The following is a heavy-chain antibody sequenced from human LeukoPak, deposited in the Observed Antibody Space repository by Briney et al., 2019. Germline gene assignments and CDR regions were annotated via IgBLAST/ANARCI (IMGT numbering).Heavy chain of an antibody. CDR2: IYYSGST. J-gene: IGHJ5*02. CDR3: ARKEKMTAFDP. D-gene: IGHD5-24*01. V-gene: IGHV4-61*01. CDR1: GVSVSSGSYY. Sequence: SETLSLTCIVSGVSVSSGSYYWSWIRQPPGKGLEWIGYIYYSGSTNYNPSLKSRVTISVDTSKNQFSLKLSSVTAADTAVYYCARKEKMTAFDPWGQGTLVTVSS.